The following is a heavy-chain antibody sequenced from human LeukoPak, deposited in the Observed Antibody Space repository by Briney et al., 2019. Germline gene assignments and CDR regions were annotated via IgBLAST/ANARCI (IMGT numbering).Heavy chain of an antibody. CDR3: ARDHSLSSGYYYAQNAFDI. CDR1: GGTFSSYA. D-gene: IGHD3-22*01. J-gene: IGHJ3*02. Sequence: SVKVSCKASGGTFSSYAISWVRQAPGQGLEWMGGIIPIFGTANYAQKFQGRVTITADESTSTAYMELSSLRSEDTAVYYCARDHSLSSGYYYAQNAFDIWGQGTMVTVSS. CDR2: IIPIFGTA. V-gene: IGHV1-69*13.